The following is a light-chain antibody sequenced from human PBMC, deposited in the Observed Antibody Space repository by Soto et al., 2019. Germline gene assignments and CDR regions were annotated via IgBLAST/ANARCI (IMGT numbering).Light chain of an antibody. J-gene: IGLJ1*01. CDR1: SSDVGGYNY. Sequence: ALTQPASVSGSPGQSITISCTGTSSDVGGYNYVSWYQQHPGKAPTLMIYDVSNRPSGVSNRFSGSKSGNTASLTISGLQAEDEADYYCSSYTSSSTRVFGTGTKVTV. CDR3: SSYTSSSTRV. V-gene: IGLV2-14*01. CDR2: DVS.